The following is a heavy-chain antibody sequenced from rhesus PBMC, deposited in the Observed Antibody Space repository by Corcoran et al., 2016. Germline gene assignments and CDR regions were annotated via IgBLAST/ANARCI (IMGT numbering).Heavy chain of an antibody. V-gene: IGHV4-173*01. CDR1: GGSISSNY. CDR2: ISGSGGST. J-gene: IGHJ4*01. Sequence: QLQLQESGPGLVQPSATLSLTCAVSGGSISSNYWSWIRQPPGTVLEWIGRISGSGGSTDYNPSLKSRVTSSTDTSKNQFSLKLSSVTAADTAVYYCARSGDRVVFTAGFDYWGQGVLVTVSS. CDR3: ARSGDRVVFTAGFDY. D-gene: IGHD2-27*01.